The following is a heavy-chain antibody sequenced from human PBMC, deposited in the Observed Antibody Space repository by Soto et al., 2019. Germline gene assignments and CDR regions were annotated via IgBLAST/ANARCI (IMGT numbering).Heavy chain of an antibody. V-gene: IGHV3-30-3*01. CDR2: ISYDGSNK. Sequence: QVQLVESGGGVVQPGRSLRLSCAASGFTFSSYAMHWVRQAPGKGLEWVAVISYDGSNKYYADSVKGRFTISRDNSKNTLYLQMNSLRAEDTAVYYCARDQLFGDAIAAAFDYWGQGTLVTVSS. CDR3: ARDQLFGDAIAAAFDY. D-gene: IGHD6-13*01. J-gene: IGHJ4*02. CDR1: GFTFSSYA.